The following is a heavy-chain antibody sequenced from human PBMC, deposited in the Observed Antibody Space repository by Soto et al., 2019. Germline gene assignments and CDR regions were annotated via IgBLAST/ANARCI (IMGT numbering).Heavy chain of an antibody. J-gene: IGHJ6*02. V-gene: IGHV4-39*01. CDR2: IYYSGST. CDR3: ARHFGSREYYYYYGMYV. Sequence: SETLSLTCTVSGGSISSSSYYWGWIRQPPGKGLEWIGSIYYSGSTYYNPSLKSRVTISVDTSKNQFSLKLSSVTAADTAVYYCARHFGSREYYYYYGMYVWGQGTTVTVSS. CDR1: GGSISSSSYY. D-gene: IGHD6-13*01.